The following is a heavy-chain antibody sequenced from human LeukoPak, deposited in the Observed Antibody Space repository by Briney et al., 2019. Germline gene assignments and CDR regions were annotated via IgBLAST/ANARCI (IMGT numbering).Heavy chain of an antibody. CDR1: GYSISSGHF. CDR3: ASVGGGSPY. D-gene: IGHD3-16*01. J-gene: IGHJ4*02. V-gene: IGHV4-38-2*02. CDR2: TYDSGST. Sequence: PSETLSLTCTVSGYSISSGHFWSWIRQPPGKGLEWIGSTYDSGSTYYNPSLRSRVSVSADTSKNHFSLELSSVTAADTAVYYCASVGGGSPYWGQGTLVTVSS.